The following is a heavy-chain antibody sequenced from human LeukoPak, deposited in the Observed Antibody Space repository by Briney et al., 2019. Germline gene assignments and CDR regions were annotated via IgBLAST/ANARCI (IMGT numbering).Heavy chain of an antibody. CDR3: ARSGSYYLNWFDP. Sequence: SETLSLTYTVSGGSISSYYWSWIRQPPGKGLEWIGYIYYSGSTNYNPSLKSRVTISVDTSKNQFSLKLSSVTAADTAVYYCARSGSYYLNWFDPWGQGTLVTVSS. CDR1: GGSISSYY. V-gene: IGHV4-59*01. J-gene: IGHJ5*02. CDR2: IYYSGST. D-gene: IGHD1-26*01.